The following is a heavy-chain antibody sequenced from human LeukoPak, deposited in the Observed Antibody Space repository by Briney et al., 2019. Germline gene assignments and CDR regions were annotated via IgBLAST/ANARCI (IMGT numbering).Heavy chain of an antibody. CDR1: GGSISSYY. CDR2: IYYSGST. V-gene: IGHV4-59*01. D-gene: IGHD5-12*01. J-gene: IGHJ5*02. Sequence: SETLSLTCTVSGGSISSYYWSWIRQPPGKGLEWIGYIYYSGSTNYNPSLKSRVTISVDTSKNQFSLKLSSVTAADTAVYYCARVPFDRYSGYDSNWFDPWGQGTLVPVSS. CDR3: ARVPFDRYSGYDSNWFDP.